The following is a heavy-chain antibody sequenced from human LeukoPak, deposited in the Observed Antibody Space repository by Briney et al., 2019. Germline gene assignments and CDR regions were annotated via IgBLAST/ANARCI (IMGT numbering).Heavy chain of an antibody. CDR3: TRHHDYGDKIDY. V-gene: IGHV4-39*01. D-gene: IGHD4-23*01. Sequence: PSETLSLTCTVSGGSVTSASHYWAWIRQPPGKGLEWIGSIHYSGSTYYSPSLKSRLTISGDTSKSQFSLKLTFVTAADTAVCYCTRHHDYGDKIDYWGQGTLVTVSS. CDR2: IHYSGST. J-gene: IGHJ4*02. CDR1: GGSVTSASHY.